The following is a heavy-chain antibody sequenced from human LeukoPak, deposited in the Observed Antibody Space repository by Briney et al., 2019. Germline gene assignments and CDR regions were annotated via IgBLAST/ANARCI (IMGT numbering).Heavy chain of an antibody. J-gene: IGHJ6*04. V-gene: IGHV1-69*01. CDR2: IIPIYGTT. Sequence: SVKVSCKASGGTFSNFAINWVRQAPGQGLEWMGGIIPIYGTTNCAQKFQGRVTITADESTGTAYMELSSLRSEDTAVYYCARVGSGSYHYFYGMDVWGKGTTVTVSS. CDR3: ARVGSGSYHYFYGMDV. D-gene: IGHD1-26*01. CDR1: GGTFSNFA.